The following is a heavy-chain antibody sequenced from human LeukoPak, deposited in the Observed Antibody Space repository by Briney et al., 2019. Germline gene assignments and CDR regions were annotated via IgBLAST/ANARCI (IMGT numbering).Heavy chain of an antibody. D-gene: IGHD6-19*01. CDR2: ISSSSSYI. Sequence: PGGSLRLSCAASGFTFSSYSMNWVRQAPGKGLEWVSSISSSSSYIYYADSVKGRFTISRDNSKNTLYLQMNSLRAEDTAVYYCAKVSSGWVIGAFDIWGQGTMVTVSS. CDR3: AKVSSGWVIGAFDI. CDR1: GFTFSSYS. V-gene: IGHV3-21*04. J-gene: IGHJ3*02.